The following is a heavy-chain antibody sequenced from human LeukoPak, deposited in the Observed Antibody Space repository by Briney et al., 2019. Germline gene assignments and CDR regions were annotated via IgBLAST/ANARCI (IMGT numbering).Heavy chain of an antibody. Sequence: GGSLRLSCAVSGFTFSSYAMTWVRQAPGKGLEWVSGISGSGGSTYYADSVKGGFTISRDNSKNTLYLQMNSLRAKDTAVYHCAGSEGSSWNEIGYWGQGSLVTVSS. V-gene: IGHV3-23*01. CDR3: AGSEGSSWNEIGY. CDR1: GFTFSSYA. J-gene: IGHJ4*02. D-gene: IGHD6-13*01. CDR2: ISGSGGST.